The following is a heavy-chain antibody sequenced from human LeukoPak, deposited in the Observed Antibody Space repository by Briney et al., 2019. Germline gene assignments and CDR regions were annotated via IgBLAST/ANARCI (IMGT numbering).Heavy chain of an antibody. J-gene: IGHJ6*03. CDR2: ISAYNGNT. D-gene: IGHD2-2*01. Sequence: GASVKVSCKASGYTFTSYGINWVRQAPGQGLEWMGWISAYNGNTNYAQKLQGRVTMTTDTSTSTAYMELRSLRSDDTAVYYCARERGYCSSTSCYLNYYYMDVWGKGTTVTVSS. CDR1: GYTFTSYG. V-gene: IGHV1-18*01. CDR3: ARERGYCSSTSCYLNYYYMDV.